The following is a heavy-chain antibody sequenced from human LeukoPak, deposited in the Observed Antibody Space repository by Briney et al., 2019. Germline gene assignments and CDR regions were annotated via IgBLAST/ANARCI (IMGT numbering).Heavy chain of an antibody. V-gene: IGHV5-51*01. CDR2: IYPGDSDT. CDR1: GYSFTSYW. D-gene: IGHD7-27*01. J-gene: IGHJ4*02. Sequence: NHGESLKISCKGSGYSFTSYWIGWVRQMPGKGLEWMGIIYPGDSDTRYSPSFQGQVTISADKSISTAYLQWSSLKASDTAMYYCASSVSGLGTSGPLDYWGQGTLVTVSS. CDR3: ASSVSGLGTSGPLDY.